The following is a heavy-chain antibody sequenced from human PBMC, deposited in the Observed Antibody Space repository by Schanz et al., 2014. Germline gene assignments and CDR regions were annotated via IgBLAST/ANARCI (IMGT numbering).Heavy chain of an antibody. V-gene: IGHV4-39*01. J-gene: IGHJ5*02. D-gene: IGHD3-22*01. CDR1: GTSITSSTYY. Sequence: QLQLRESGPGLVKPSETLSLICSVSGTSITSSTYYWGWIRQPPGKGPEWIGSISYSGNTYYPPSLKSRVPISLAPPKNQFSLKLTSVTAADTAVYYCARPSSVVGITGWFDTWGQGTLVTVSS. CDR3: ARPSSVVGITGWFDT. CDR2: ISYSGNT.